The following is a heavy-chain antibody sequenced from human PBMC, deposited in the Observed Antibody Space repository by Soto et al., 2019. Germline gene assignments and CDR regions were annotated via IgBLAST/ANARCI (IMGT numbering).Heavy chain of an antibody. CDR3: ASRYGGTLDY. J-gene: IGHJ4*02. CDR2: IYYSGST. CDR1: GGSISSYY. Sequence: QVQLQESGPGLVKPSETLSLTCTVSGGSISSYYWSWIRQPPGKGLEWIGYIYYSGSTNYNPALKSRVTIAVDTSKNQLSLKLSSVTAADTAVYYCASRYGGTLDYWGPGTLVTVSS. V-gene: IGHV4-59*08. D-gene: IGHD4-17*01.